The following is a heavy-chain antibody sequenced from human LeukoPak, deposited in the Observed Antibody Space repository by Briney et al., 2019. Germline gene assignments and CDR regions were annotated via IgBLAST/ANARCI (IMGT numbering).Heavy chain of an antibody. V-gene: IGHV3-23*01. Sequence: GGSLRLSCAAPGFTFSSYGMSWVRQAPGKGLEWVSAISGSGGSTYYADSVKGRFTISRDNSKNTLYLQMNSLRAEDTAVYYCAKPGPVAGVFDYWGQGTLVTVSS. D-gene: IGHD6-19*01. CDR2: ISGSGGST. J-gene: IGHJ4*02. CDR3: AKPGPVAGVFDY. CDR1: GFTFSSYG.